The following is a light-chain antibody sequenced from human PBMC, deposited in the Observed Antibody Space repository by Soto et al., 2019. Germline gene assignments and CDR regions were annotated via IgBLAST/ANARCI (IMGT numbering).Light chain of an antibody. V-gene: IGKV3-20*01. CDR2: DAS. J-gene: IGKJ5*01. CDR1: QSVSSY. Sequence: EIVLTQSPATLSLSPGDRATLSCRASQSVSSYLAWYQQKPGQAPRLLIYDASNRATGVPARFTGSGSETDFTLTISRLEPEDFAVYYCQQYGSSPPITFGQGTRLEIK. CDR3: QQYGSSPPIT.